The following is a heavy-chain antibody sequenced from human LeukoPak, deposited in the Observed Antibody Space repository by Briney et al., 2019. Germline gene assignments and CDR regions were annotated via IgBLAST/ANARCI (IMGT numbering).Heavy chain of an antibody. V-gene: IGHV3-11*03. Sequence: GGSLRLSCAASGFTFSDYYMSWIRQAPGKGLEWVSYISSSSSYANYADSVKGRFTISRDNAKNSLYLQMNSLRAEDTAVYYCARGSGWIGYFDLWGRGTLVTVSS. CDR1: GFTFSDYY. D-gene: IGHD6-19*01. CDR2: ISSSSSYA. CDR3: ARGSGWIGYFDL. J-gene: IGHJ2*01.